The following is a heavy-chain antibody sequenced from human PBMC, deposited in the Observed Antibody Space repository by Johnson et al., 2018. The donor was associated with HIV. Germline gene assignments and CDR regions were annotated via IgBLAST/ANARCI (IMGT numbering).Heavy chain of an antibody. D-gene: IGHD4-17*01. CDR2: IYSGGSS. CDR3: AKGADYADHEGAFDI. J-gene: IGHJ3*02. Sequence: VQLVESGGGLIQPGGSLRLSCAVSGFTVSSNYMSWVRQAPGKGLEWVSVIYSGGSSYYADSVTGRFTISRDNSKNTLYLQMNSLRGEDTAVYYCAKGADYADHEGAFDIWGQGTMVTVSS. V-gene: IGHV3-53*01. CDR1: GFTVSSNY.